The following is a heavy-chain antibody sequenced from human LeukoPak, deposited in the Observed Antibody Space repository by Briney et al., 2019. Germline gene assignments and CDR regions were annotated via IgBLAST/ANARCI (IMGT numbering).Heavy chain of an antibody. CDR3: AKGDWNYGDFDY. Sequence: GLEWVSGVSSSGGNTYYADSVKGRFTISRDNSKNTQYLQMNSLRAEDAAVYYCAKGDWNYGDFDYWGQGTLVTVSS. CDR2: VSSSGGNT. V-gene: IGHV3-23*01. J-gene: IGHJ4*02. D-gene: IGHD1-7*01.